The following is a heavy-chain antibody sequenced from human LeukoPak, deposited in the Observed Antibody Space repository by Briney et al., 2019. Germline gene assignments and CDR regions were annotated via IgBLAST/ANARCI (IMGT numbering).Heavy chain of an antibody. J-gene: IGHJ6*02. Sequence: GGSLRLSCAASGFTFSSYSMNWVRQAPGKGLEWVAVISYDGSNKYYADSEKGRFTISRDNSKNTLYLQMNSLRAEDTAVYYCAREKSQSRNYYYYGMDVWGQGTTVTVSS. CDR2: ISYDGSNK. V-gene: IGHV3-30*03. CDR3: AREKSQSRNYYYYGMDV. CDR1: GFTFSSYS.